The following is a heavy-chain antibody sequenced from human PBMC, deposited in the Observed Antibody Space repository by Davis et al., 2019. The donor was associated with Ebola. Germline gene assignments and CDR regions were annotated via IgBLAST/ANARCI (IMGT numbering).Heavy chain of an antibody. J-gene: IGHJ4*02. CDR2: IKADGSQK. D-gene: IGHD2-15*01. CDR1: GFTFSNYW. Sequence: PGGSLRLSCPASGFTFSNYWMTWVRQAPGEGLEWVAHIKADGSQKYYVDSVKGRFTISRDNAQTSLSLQMNSLRVDDTAIYYCVRDAGWQRLDNWGQGTLVTVSS. CDR3: VRDAGWQRLDN. V-gene: IGHV3-7*01.